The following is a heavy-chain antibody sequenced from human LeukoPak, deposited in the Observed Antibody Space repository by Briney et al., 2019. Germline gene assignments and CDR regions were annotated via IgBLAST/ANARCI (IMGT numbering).Heavy chain of an antibody. D-gene: IGHD6-6*01. CDR3: ASAYSSSSPFDY. CDR2: ISSSSSYI. CDR1: GFAFTTYG. V-gene: IGHV3-21*01. J-gene: IGHJ4*02. Sequence: GGSLRLSCAASGFAFTTYGMHWVRQAPGKGLEWVSSISSSSSYIYYADSVKGRFTISRDNAKNSLYLQMNSLRAEDTAVYYCASAYSSSSPFDYWGQGTLVTVSS.